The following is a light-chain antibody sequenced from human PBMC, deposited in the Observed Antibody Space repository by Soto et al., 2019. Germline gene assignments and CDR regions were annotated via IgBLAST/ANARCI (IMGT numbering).Light chain of an antibody. CDR1: QDVGTNY. CDR2: GAS. Sequence: EVVLTQSPGTLSLSPGEGATLSCRSSQDVGTNYLAWYQQKPGQAPRLLIFGASGRASGVPGRFSGSGSGTDFTLTISRLEPEDSAVYYCQQFINYPSMYIFGQGTKLEI. J-gene: IGKJ2*01. CDR3: QQFINYPSMYI. V-gene: IGKV3-20*01.